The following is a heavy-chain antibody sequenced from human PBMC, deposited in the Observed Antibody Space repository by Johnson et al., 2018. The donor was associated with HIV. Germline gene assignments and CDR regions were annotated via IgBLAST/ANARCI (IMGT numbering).Heavy chain of an antibody. D-gene: IGHD1-26*01. J-gene: IGHJ3*02. CDR3: AREGEWERRNLHAFDI. CDR2: ISWDGGST. Sequence: VQLVESGGGVVQPGGSLRLSCAASGFTFSSYGMHWVRQAPGKGLEWVSLISWDGGSTYYADSVKGRFTISRDNAKNSLYLQMNSLRAEDTALYYCAREGEWERRNLHAFDIWGQGTMVTVSS. CDR1: GFTFSSYG. V-gene: IGHV3-43D*04.